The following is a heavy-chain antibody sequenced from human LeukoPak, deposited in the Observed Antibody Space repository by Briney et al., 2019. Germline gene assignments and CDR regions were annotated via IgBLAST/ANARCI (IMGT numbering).Heavy chain of an antibody. J-gene: IGHJ3*02. CDR1: GFTSSDYY. CDR2: ISSSSSYT. CDR3: ARDSSTTGTTHDAFDI. D-gene: IGHD1-1*01. Sequence: GGYLRLSCAASGFTSSDYYMSWIRQAPGKGLEWVSYISSSSSYTNYADSVKGRFTISRDNAKNSLYLQMNSLRAEDTAVYYCARDSSTTGTTHDAFDIWGQGTMVTVSS. V-gene: IGHV3-11*06.